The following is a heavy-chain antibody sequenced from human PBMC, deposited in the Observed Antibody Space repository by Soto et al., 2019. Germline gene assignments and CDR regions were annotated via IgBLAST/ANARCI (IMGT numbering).Heavy chain of an antibody. Sequence: KQSQTLSLTCAISGDSVSSNSAAWNWIRQSPSRGLEWLGRTYYRSKWYNDYAVSVKSRITINPDTSKNQFSLQLNSVTPEDTAVYYCARVHSSGWYEVLGAFDIWGQGTMVTVSS. J-gene: IGHJ3*02. CDR1: GDSVSSNSAA. CDR2: TYYRSKWYN. V-gene: IGHV6-1*01. D-gene: IGHD6-19*01. CDR3: ARVHSSGWYEVLGAFDI.